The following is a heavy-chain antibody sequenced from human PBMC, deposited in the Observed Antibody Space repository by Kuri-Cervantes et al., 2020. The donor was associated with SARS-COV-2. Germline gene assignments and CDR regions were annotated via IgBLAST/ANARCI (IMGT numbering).Heavy chain of an antibody. CDR1: GGSFSGYY. Sequence: SETLSLTCAVYGGSFSGYYWSWIRQPPGKGLEWIGEINHSGSTNYNPSLKSRVTISVDTSKNQFFLRLTSVTPADTAVYFCARDAVGGYDLWGRGTLVTVSS. CDR3: ARDAVGGYDL. V-gene: IGHV4-34*01. CDR2: INHSGST. D-gene: IGHD2-15*01. J-gene: IGHJ1*01.